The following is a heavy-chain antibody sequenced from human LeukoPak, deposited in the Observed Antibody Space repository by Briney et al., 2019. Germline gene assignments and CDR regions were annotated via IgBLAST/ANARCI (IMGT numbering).Heavy chain of an antibody. D-gene: IGHD1-26*01. V-gene: IGHV4-39*07. CDR3: AREGGATFDP. J-gene: IGHJ5*02. CDR1: GGSISSSSYY. CDR2: IYYSGST. Sequence: SETLSLTCTVSGGSISSSSYYWGWIRQPPGKGLEWTGSIYYSGSTYYNPSLKSRVTISVDTSKNQFSLKLSSVTAADTAVYYCAREGGATFDPWGQGTLVTVSS.